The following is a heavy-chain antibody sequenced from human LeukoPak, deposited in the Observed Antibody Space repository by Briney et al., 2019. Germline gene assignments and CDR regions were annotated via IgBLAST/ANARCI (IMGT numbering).Heavy chain of an antibody. J-gene: IGHJ4*02. D-gene: IGHD3-10*01. V-gene: IGHV3-7*03. CDR2: IKEDGSET. Sequence: GGSLRLSCAASGFTFNNVWMNWGRQAPGKGLEWVANIKEDGSETYYVDSVKGRFTISRDNDKNTLYLQMNSLRAEDTAVYYCEAYGSVWGQGTLVIVSS. CDR1: GFTFNNVW. CDR3: EAYGSV.